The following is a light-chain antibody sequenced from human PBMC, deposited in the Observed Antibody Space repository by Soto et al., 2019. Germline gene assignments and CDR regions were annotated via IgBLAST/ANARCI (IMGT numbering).Light chain of an antibody. CDR2: SAS. CDR1: QSLSGVY. J-gene: IGKJ5*01. Sequence: EIALTQSPGTLSSSPGERATLSCRASQSLSGVYVACFQQKPGQTPSLLIYSASNRDTGIPDRFSGSGSGTDFTLTISSLETDDFVVYYCQQNGSLPITFGQGTRLEMK. V-gene: IGKV3-20*01. CDR3: QQNGSLPIT.